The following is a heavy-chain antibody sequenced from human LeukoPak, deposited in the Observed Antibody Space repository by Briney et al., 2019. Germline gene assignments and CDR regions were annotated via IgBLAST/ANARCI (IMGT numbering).Heavy chain of an antibody. CDR2: IYYSGST. D-gene: IGHD2-2*01. CDR1: GGSTSSRSDY. Sequence: PETLSLTSSVCGGSTSSRSDYWGRIREPPGKGLEWIGSIYYSGSTYYNSSLKSRVTISVDTSKNQFSLKLSSVTAADTAVYYCARGTTPVYWGQGTLVTVSS. J-gene: IGHJ4*02. V-gene: IGHV4-39*07. CDR3: ARGTTPVY.